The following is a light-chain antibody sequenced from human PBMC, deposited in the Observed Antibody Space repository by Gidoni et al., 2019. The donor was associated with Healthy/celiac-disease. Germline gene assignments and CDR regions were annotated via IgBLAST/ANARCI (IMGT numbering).Light chain of an antibody. Sequence: QSALTQPASVSGSPVQSFTISCTGTSSDVGGYNYVSWYQQHPGKAPKLMIYEVSNRPSGVSKRFSGSKSGNTSSLTISVLQAEDEADYYCSSYTSSSTWVFGGVTKLSVL. V-gene: IGLV2-14*01. CDR2: EVS. CDR1: SSDVGGYNY. CDR3: SSYTSSSTWV. J-gene: IGLJ3*02.